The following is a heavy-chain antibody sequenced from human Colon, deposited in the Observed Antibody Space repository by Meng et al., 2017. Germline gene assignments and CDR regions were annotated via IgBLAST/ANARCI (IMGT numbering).Heavy chain of an antibody. CDR1: GYTFTGYY. V-gene: IGHV1-2*02. Sequence: ASVKVSCKASGYTFTGYYMHWVRQAPGQGLEWMGWINPNSGGTNYAQKFQGRVTMTRDTSISTAYMELSRLRSDDTAVYYCARVDTAMVSYWYFDLWGRGTLVTVSS. CDR3: ARVDTAMVSYWYFDL. CDR2: INPNSGGT. D-gene: IGHD5-18*01. J-gene: IGHJ2*01.